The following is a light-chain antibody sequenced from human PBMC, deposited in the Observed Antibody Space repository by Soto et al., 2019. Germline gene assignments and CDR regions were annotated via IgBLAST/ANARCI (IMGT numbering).Light chain of an antibody. V-gene: IGLV1-51*01. CDR1: SSNIGGNS. CDR3: GTWDASRNWV. CDR2: DDD. Sequence: QSVLTQPPSVSAAPGQRVTISCSGSSSNIGGNSVSWYQQLPGTAPKLLIYDDDKRPSGIPDRFSGSKSGTSATLGITGFQTGDEADYYCGTWDASRNWVFGGGTQLTVL. J-gene: IGLJ3*02.